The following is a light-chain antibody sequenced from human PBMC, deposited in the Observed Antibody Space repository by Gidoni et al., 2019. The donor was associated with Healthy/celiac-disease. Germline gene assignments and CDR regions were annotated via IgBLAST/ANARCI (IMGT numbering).Light chain of an antibody. Sequence: IQITQSPSSLSASVGDSVTITCRASQSISSYLNWYQQKPGKAPKLLIYAASSLQSGVPSRFSGSGSGTDFTLTISSLQPEDFATYYCQQSYSTLWTFGQGTKVEIK. CDR2: AAS. J-gene: IGKJ1*01. CDR1: QSISSY. V-gene: IGKV1-39*01. CDR3: QQSYSTLWT.